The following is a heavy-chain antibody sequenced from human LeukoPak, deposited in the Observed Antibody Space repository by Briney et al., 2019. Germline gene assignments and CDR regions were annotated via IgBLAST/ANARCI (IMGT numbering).Heavy chain of an antibody. Sequence: SETLSLTCAFSGGSFSGYSWSWIRQTPGQGLEWIGETNHRGSTNYNPSLKSRVTISVDASKSQFYLKLSSVAAADTAVYYCARVSRWFLAVAGYADFWGQGTQVTVSS. V-gene: IGHV4-34*01. CDR3: ARVSRWFLAVAGYADF. CDR2: TNHRGST. D-gene: IGHD6-19*01. J-gene: IGHJ4*02. CDR1: GGSFSGYS.